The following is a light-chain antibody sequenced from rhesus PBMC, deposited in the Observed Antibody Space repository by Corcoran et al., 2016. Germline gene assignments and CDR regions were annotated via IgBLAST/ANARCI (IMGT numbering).Light chain of an antibody. CDR2: RAS. Sequence: DIQMTQSPSSLSASVGDRVTITCRASQGISNWLAWYQQKQGKAPKVLIYRASKLETGVPSRFSGSGSGTDFTLTISSLQPEDIATYYGQQHGNSPLGGGNKVEIK. J-gene: IGKJ4*01. CDR3: QQHGNSP. V-gene: IGKV1-69*01. CDR1: QGISNW.